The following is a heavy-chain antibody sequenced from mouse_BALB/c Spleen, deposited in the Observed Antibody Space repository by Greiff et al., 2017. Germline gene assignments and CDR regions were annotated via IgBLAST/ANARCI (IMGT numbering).Heavy chain of an antibody. Sequence: EVQVVESGGGLVQPGGSLKLSCAASGFTFSSYTMSWVRQTPEKRLEWVAYISNGGGSTYYPDTVKGRFTISRDNAKNTLYLQMSSLKSEDTAMYYCARADDYERGYAMDYWGQGTSVTVSS. D-gene: IGHD2-4*01. CDR3: ARADDYERGYAMDY. J-gene: IGHJ4*01. CDR2: ISNGGGST. CDR1: GFTFSSYT. V-gene: IGHV5-12-2*01.